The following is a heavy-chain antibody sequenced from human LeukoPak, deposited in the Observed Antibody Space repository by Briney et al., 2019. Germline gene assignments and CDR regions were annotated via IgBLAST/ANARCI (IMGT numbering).Heavy chain of an antibody. CDR1: GASISSHY. J-gene: IGHJ5*02. V-gene: IGHV4-4*07. Sequence: SETLSLTCTVSGASISSHYWSWIRQPAGKGLEWIGRINTSGSTNYNPSLKSRATMSVDTSKNHFSLKLSSVTAADTAVYYCARVQLLWFGETDWFDPWGQGTLVTVSS. D-gene: IGHD3-10*01. CDR3: ARVQLLWFGETDWFDP. CDR2: INTSGST.